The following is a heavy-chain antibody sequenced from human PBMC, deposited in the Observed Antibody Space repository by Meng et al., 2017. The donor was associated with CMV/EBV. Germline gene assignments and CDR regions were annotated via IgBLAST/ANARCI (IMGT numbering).Heavy chain of an antibody. D-gene: IGHD3-10*01. V-gene: IGHV1-18*01. Sequence: QGRVGQSGAEVKQTGASVKVSCNASGYTFNSYGISWVRQAPGKGLMWMGWISAYNGNKNYAKKLQGRVTMITDTSTSTGYMELRGPGSDDTAVYYCARRLGSGKGVIGWFDPWGQGTLVTVSS. CDR3: ARRLGSGKGVIGWFDP. CDR2: ISAYNGNK. CDR1: GYTFNSYG. J-gene: IGHJ5*02.